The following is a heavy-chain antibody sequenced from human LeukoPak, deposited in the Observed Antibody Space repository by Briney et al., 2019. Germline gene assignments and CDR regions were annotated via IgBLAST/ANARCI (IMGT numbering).Heavy chain of an antibody. J-gene: IGHJ4*02. CDR2: ISDSGGRT. CDR1: GFAFSNYA. Sequence: GGSLRLSCAASGFAFSNYAMNWVRQAPGKGLEWVSAISDSGGRTYYADSVKGRFTISRDNSKNMVYLQMNSLRAEDTAVYYCEKDRSSGRIRFLGLIIPFFDSGGQGTLVTVSS. D-gene: IGHD3-3*01. CDR3: EKDRSSGRIRFLGLIIPFFDS. V-gene: IGHV3-23*01.